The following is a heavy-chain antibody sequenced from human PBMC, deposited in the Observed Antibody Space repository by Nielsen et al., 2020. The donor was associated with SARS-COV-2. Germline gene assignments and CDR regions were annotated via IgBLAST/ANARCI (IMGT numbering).Heavy chain of an antibody. CDR2: IYHSGSA. Sequence: SETLSLTCAVSGDSMNSGDYSWSWIRQPPGKGLEWIGFIYHSGSAYYNPSLESRVIISVDRSKNQFSLKLRSVTAADTAVYYCATGRKEYDDGFDIWGQGTMVTVSS. V-gene: IGHV4-30-2*01. CDR1: GDSMNSGDYS. CDR3: ATGRKEYDDGFDI. J-gene: IGHJ3*02. D-gene: IGHD2/OR15-2a*01.